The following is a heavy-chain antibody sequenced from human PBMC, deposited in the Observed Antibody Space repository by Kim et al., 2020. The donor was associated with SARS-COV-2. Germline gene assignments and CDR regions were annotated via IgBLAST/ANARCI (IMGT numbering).Heavy chain of an antibody. D-gene: IGHD6-13*01. CDR2: ISSSSSYT. V-gene: IGHV3-11*03. CDR3: ARRYSSSWYAMDV. J-gene: IGHJ6*02. Sequence: GGSLRLSCAASGFTFSDYYMTWIRRAPGKGLEWVSYISSSSSYTNYADSVKGRFTISRDNAKNSLYLQMNSLRAEDTAVYYCARRYSSSWYAMDVWGQGTTVTVSS. CDR1: GFTFSDYY.